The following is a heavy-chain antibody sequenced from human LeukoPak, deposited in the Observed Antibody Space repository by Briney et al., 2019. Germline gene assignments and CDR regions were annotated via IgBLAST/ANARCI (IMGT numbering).Heavy chain of an antibody. D-gene: IGHD1-1*01. Sequence: GGSLRLSCAASGFTFSTYVMSWVRQAPGKGLEWVSAISGSGGSTYYADSVKGRFTNSRDNSKNTLYLQMNSLGADDTAVYYCAKGNWRYFDYWGQGTLVTVSS. CDR2: ISGSGGST. CDR1: GFTFSTYV. V-gene: IGHV3-23*01. CDR3: AKGNWRYFDY. J-gene: IGHJ4*02.